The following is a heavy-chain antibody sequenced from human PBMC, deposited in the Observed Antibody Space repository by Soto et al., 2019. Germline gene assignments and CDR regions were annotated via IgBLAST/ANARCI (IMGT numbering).Heavy chain of an antibody. CDR1: GFTFSNAW. CDR3: TAFGGSSSSEYYYYYMDV. J-gene: IGHJ6*03. D-gene: IGHD6-6*01. V-gene: IGHV3-15*01. CDR2: IKSKTDGGTT. Sequence: GGSLRLSCAASGFTFSNAWMSWVRQAPGKGLEWVGRIKSKTDGGTTDYAAPVKGRFTISRDDSKNTLYLQMNSLKTEDTAVYYCTAFGGSSSSEYYYYYMDVWGKGTTVTVSS.